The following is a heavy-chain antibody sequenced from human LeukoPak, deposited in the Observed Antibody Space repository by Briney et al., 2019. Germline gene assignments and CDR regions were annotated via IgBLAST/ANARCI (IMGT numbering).Heavy chain of an antibody. J-gene: IGHJ6*02. CDR2: IHYSGTT. V-gene: IGHV4-30-4*01. CDR1: GGSMSSGDYS. Sequence: SQTLSLTCTVSGGSMSSGDYSWSWVRQPPGKGLEWIGYIHYSGTTYYNPSLKSRVTISEDTSKNQFSLKMSSVTAADTAVYYCAREGGFCGSTSCQVYFYYGMDVWGRGTSVTVSS. D-gene: IGHD2-2*01. CDR3: AREGGFCGSTSCQVYFYYGMDV.